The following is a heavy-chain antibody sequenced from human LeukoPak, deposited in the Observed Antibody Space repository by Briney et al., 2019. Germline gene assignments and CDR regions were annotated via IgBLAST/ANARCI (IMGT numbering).Heavy chain of an antibody. CDR2: ISSDGIST. CDR3: ARGNREYQLLGY. V-gene: IGHV3-74*01. Sequence: PGGSLRLSCAASGFTFSSYWMHWVRQAPGKGLVWVSRISSDGISTNYADSVKGRFTIARDNAKNTLYLQMNILGAEDTAVYYCARGNREYQLLGYWGQGTLVTVSS. D-gene: IGHD2-2*01. CDR1: GFTFSSYW. J-gene: IGHJ4*02.